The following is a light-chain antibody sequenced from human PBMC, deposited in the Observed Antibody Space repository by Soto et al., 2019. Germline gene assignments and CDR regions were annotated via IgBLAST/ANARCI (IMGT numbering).Light chain of an antibody. CDR3: QQRSNWPGT. V-gene: IGKV3-11*01. Sequence: EIVLTQSPGTLSLSPGEGATLSCRASQSVSRYLAWYQQKPGQAPRLLIYDASNRATGIPARFSGSGSGTDFTLTISSLEPEDFAVYYCQQRSNWPGTFGQGTKVEIK. J-gene: IGKJ1*01. CDR1: QSVSRY. CDR2: DAS.